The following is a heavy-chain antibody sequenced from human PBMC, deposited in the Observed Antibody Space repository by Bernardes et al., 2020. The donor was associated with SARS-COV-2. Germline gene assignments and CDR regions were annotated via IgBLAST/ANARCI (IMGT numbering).Heavy chain of an antibody. Sequence: GGSLRLSCVASGISFSNYAMSWVRQAPGRGLEWVSVITGNGDITYYADSVKGRFTISRDNSKNTLYLQMNSLRVEDAAVYYCARGEAVTILGVPIRGRWYFDLWGRGTQVSVSS. CDR2: ITGNGDIT. CDR1: GISFSNYA. V-gene: IGHV3-23*01. J-gene: IGHJ2*01. D-gene: IGHD3-3*01. CDR3: ARGEAVTILGVPIRGRWYFDL.